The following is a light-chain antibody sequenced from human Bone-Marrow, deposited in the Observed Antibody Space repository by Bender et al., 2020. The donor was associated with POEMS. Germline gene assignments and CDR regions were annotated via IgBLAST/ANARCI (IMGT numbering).Light chain of an antibody. J-gene: IGLJ2*01. CDR3: QVWDISRGDHPV. CDR2: DDY. V-gene: IGLV3-21*04. Sequence: SFVLTQPPSVSVAPGEPARMTCAGPNIGQKSVHWYQQRPGQAPLVVIHDDYERPSDIPARFSGSNSGNTATLTISKVEAGDEADYYCQVWDISRGDHPVFGGGTKLTVL. CDR1: NIGQKS.